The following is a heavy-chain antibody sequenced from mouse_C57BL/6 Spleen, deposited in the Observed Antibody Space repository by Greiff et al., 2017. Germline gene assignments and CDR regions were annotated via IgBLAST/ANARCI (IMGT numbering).Heavy chain of an antibody. D-gene: IGHD1-1*01. CDR1: GYAFSSYW. V-gene: IGHV1-80*01. Sequence: QVQLKQSGAELVKPGASVKISCKASGYAFSSYWMNWVKQRPGKGLEWIGQIYPGDGDTNYNGKFKGKATLTADKSSSTAYMQLSSLTSEDSAVYFCAREDYGSSYTYYYAMDYWGQGTSVTVSS. CDR2: IYPGDGDT. CDR3: AREDYGSSYTYYYAMDY. J-gene: IGHJ4*01.